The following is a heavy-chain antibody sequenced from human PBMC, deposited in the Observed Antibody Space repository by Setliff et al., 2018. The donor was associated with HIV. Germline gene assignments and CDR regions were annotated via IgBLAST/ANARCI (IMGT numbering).Heavy chain of an antibody. D-gene: IGHD2-15*01. CDR2: ISYDGNSQ. J-gene: IGHJ4*02. CDR3: AKDYLSRRVVAATPTHTEY. V-gene: IGHV3-30*04. CDR1: GFTFSYYT. Sequence: GSLRLSCAASGFTFSYYTMHWIRQTPDNGLEWVAVISYDGNSQYYADSVKGRFTLSRDNFRNTLYLQMNSLRVEDTAIYYCAKDYLSRRVVAATPTHTEYWGQGTLVTVSS.